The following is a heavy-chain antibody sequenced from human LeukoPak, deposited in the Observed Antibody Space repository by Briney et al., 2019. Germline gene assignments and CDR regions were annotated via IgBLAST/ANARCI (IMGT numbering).Heavy chain of an antibody. Sequence: ASVKVSCKASGYTFTSYDINWVRQATGQGLEWMGWMNPNSGNTGYAQKFQGRVTLTRNTSISTAYMELSSLRSEDTAVYYCARGLGGYQLEYYYYGMDVWGQGTTVTVSS. CDR1: GYTFTSYD. D-gene: IGHD2-2*01. CDR3: ARGLGGYQLEYYYYGMDV. J-gene: IGHJ6*02. CDR2: MNPNSGNT. V-gene: IGHV1-8*01.